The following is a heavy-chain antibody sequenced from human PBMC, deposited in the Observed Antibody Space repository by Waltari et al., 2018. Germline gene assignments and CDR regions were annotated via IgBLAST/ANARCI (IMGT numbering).Heavy chain of an antibody. CDR2: WEAEDGET. Sequence: QVQLVQSGAEVKKPGASVKVSCKVSGYTLTALSMHWFRHAPGNGLEWMGGWEAEDGETRYEKKFQGRGTMTEDTATDKDDMEPSSLRSEDTAVDYCATAIRPTPYNWFDPWGQGTLVTVSS. J-gene: IGHJ5*02. CDR1: GYTLTALS. V-gene: IGHV1-24*01. CDR3: ATAIRPTPYNWFDP. D-gene: IGHD3-9*01.